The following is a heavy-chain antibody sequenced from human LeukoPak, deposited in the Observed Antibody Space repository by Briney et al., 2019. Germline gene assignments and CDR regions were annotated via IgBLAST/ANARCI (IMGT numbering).Heavy chain of an antibody. J-gene: IGHJ4*02. CDR3: AREMTYCGGDCYSYPDY. V-gene: IGHV1-46*01. CDR2: INPSGGST. CDR1: GYTFTSYY. D-gene: IGHD2-21*02. Sequence: ASVKVSCKASGYTFTSYYMHWVRQAPGQGLEWMGIINPSGGSTSYAQKFQGRVTMTRDTSTSTVYMELSSLRSEDTAVYYCAREMTYCGGDCYSYPDYWGQGTLVTVSS.